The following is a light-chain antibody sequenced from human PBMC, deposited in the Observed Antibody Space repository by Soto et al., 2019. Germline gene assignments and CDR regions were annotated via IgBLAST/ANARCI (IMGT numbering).Light chain of an antibody. CDR2: KAS. Sequence: DIQMTQSPSTLSASVGDRVTITCRASQSISSWLAWYQQKPGKAPKLLIYKASSLEGGVPSRFSGSGSGTEFTLTISSLQPDDSAMYYCLGWTFGRGTKVELK. CDR3: LGWT. CDR1: QSISSW. V-gene: IGKV1-5*03. J-gene: IGKJ1*01.